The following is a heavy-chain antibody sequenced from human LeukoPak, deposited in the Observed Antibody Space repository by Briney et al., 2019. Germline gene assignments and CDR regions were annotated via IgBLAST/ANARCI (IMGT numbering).Heavy chain of an antibody. CDR2: VSGSGGST. CDR1: GFTFSSYS. Sequence: GGSLRLPCAASGFTFSSYSMNWVRQAPGKGLEWVSAVSGSGGSTYYADSVKGRFTISRDNSKSTLFLQMNSLRAEDTAVYYCAKDSHSGTYFDSWGRGTLVTVSS. J-gene: IGHJ4*02. V-gene: IGHV3-23*01. D-gene: IGHD1-26*01. CDR3: AKDSHSGTYFDS.